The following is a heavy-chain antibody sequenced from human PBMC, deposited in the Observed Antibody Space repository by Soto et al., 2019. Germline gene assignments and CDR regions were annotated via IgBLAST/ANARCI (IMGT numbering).Heavy chain of an antibody. CDR2: INPNSGGT. Sequence: GASVKVSCKASGYTFTGYYMHWVRQAPGQGLEWMGWINPNSGGTNYAQKFQAWVTMTRDTSISTAYMELTRLRSDDTAVYYCARGCSSTSCYTFDYWGQGTLVTVSS. D-gene: IGHD2-2*02. CDR1: GYTFTGYY. CDR3: ARGCSSTSCYTFDY. V-gene: IGHV1-2*04. J-gene: IGHJ4*02.